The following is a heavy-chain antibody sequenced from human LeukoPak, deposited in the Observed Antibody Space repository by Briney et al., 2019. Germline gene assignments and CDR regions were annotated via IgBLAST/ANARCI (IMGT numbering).Heavy chain of an antibody. CDR2: ISSSGGTM. CDR3: ARGNDYGDYVNDY. CDR1: GFTVSSFE. V-gene: IGHV3-48*03. Sequence: GGSLRLSCEASGFTVSSFEINWVRQAPGKGLEWVSYISSSGGTMDYADSVKGRFTVSRDNAKNSLYLQMNSLRAEDTAVYYCARGNDYGDYVNDYWGQGTLVTVSS. J-gene: IGHJ4*02. D-gene: IGHD4-17*01.